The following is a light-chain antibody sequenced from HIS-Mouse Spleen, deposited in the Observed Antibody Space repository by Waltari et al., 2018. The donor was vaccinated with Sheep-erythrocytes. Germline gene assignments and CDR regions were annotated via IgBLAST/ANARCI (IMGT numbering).Light chain of an antibody. CDR1: QSLVHSDGNTY. Sequence: DVVMTQSPLSLPVTLGQPASISCRSSQSLVHSDGNTYLNWFQQRPGQSPRRLIYKVYNRDSGVPGRFSGSGSGTDFTLKISRVEAEDVGVYYCMQGTHWPPYTFGQGTKLAIK. CDR2: KVY. CDR3: MQGTHWPPYT. J-gene: IGKJ2*01. V-gene: IGKV2-30*02.